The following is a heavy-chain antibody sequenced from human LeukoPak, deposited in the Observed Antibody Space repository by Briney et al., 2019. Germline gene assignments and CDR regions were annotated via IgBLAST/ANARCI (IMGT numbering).Heavy chain of an antibody. J-gene: IGHJ6*01. CDR1: GFTFSSYA. CDR3: AKASTYCTNGVCYSDYYYGMDV. Sequence: GGSLRLSCAASGFTFSSYAMSWVRQAPGKGVEWVSAISGSGGSTYYADSVKGRLTISRDNSKRTLYLQMNSLRAEDTAVYYCAKASTYCTNGVCYSDYYYGMDVWGQGTTVTVSS. V-gene: IGHV3-23*01. D-gene: IGHD2-8*01. CDR2: ISGSGGST.